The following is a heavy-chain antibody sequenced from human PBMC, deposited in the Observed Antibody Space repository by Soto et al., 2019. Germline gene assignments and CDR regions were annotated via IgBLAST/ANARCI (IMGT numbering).Heavy chain of an antibody. D-gene: IGHD6-19*01. J-gene: IGHJ4*02. V-gene: IGHV4-59*01. CDR2: IYYSGST. CDR3: ARELGSGWTDY. CDR1: GGSLSSYY. Sequence: SETLSLTCVVSGGSLSSYYWSWIRQPPGKGLEWIGYIYYSGSTNYNPSLKSRVTISVDTSKNQFSLKLSSVTAADTAVYYCARELGSGWTDYWGQGTLVTVSS.